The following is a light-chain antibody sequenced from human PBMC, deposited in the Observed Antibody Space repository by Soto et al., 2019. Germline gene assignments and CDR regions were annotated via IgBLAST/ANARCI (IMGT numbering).Light chain of an antibody. Sequence: QSVLSQLPSASGTPGQTVTISCSGSSSNIGRNSVDWYQQFPGTAPKLLIYSGVQRPSGVPDRFSDSKSGTSASMAISGLESADEADYYCTAWDDSPNVHVVFGGGTKLTVL. CDR1: SSNIGRNS. CDR2: SGV. V-gene: IGLV1-44*01. J-gene: IGLJ2*01. CDR3: TAWDDSPNVHVV.